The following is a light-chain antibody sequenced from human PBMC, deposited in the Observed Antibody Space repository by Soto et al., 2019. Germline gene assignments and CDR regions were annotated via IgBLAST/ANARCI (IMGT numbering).Light chain of an antibody. CDR1: QSVSSN. CDR2: DAS. CDR3: QQRSAWPPVT. Sequence: DIVLTQSPATLSLSPGERATLSCRASQSVSSNLAWYQQKPGQAPRLLIYDASNRATDIPARFSGSGSGTDFTLTISTLDPEDFAVYYCQQRSAWPPVTFGQGTRLEIK. V-gene: IGKV3-11*01. J-gene: IGKJ5*01.